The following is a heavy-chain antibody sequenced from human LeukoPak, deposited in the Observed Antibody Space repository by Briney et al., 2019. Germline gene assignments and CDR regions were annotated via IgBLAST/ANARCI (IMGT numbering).Heavy chain of an antibody. D-gene: IGHD7-27*01. V-gene: IGHV4-39*07. J-gene: IGHJ1*01. CDR1: GGSISSSSYY. CDR2: IYYSGST. Sequence: SETLSLTCTVSGGSISSSSYYWGWIRQPPGKGLEWIGSIYYSGSTYYNPSLKSRVTISVDTSKNQFSLKLSSVTAADTAVYYCAAPGSFLGYFQHWGQGTLVTVSS. CDR3: AAPGSFLGYFQH.